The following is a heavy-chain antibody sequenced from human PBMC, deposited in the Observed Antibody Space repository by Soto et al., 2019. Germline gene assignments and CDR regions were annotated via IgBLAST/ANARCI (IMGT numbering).Heavy chain of an antibody. CDR3: ARDIVVVPAAIPENWFDP. D-gene: IGHD2-2*02. CDR2: ISSSGSTI. Sequence: GGSLRLSCAASGFTFSDYYMSWISQAPGKGLEWVSYISSSGSTIYYADSVKGRFTISRDNAKNSLYLQMNSLRAEDTAVYYCARDIVVVPAAIPENWFDPWGQGTLVTVSS. CDR1: GFTFSDYY. V-gene: IGHV3-11*01. J-gene: IGHJ5*02.